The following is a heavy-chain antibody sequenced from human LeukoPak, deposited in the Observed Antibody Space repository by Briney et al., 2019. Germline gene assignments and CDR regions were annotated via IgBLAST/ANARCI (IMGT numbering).Heavy chain of an antibody. CDR3: ARDYTMTHAFDI. CDR1: GGSMSSYY. CDR2: IYYTGST. D-gene: IGHD3-22*01. J-gene: IGHJ3*02. Sequence: WETLSLTCTVSGGSMSSYYWSWIRQPPGKGLEWIGYIYYTGSTNYNPSLKGRVTISIDTSKNQFSLKLSSVTAADTALYFCARDYTMTHAFDIWGQGTLVTVS. V-gene: IGHV4-59*01.